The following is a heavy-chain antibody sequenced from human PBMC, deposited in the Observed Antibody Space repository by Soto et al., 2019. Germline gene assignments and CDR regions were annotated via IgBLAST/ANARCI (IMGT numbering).Heavy chain of an antibody. J-gene: IGHJ6*02. CDR3: ARDIVVVPAPLGGMDV. V-gene: IGHV1-69*13. Sequence: SVKVSCKASGGTFSSHAISWVRQAPGQGLEWMGGIIPIFGTANYAQKFQGRVTITADESTSTAYMELSSLRSEDTAVYYCARDIVVVPAPLGGMDVWGQGTTVTVSS. CDR1: GGTFSSHA. D-gene: IGHD2-2*01. CDR2: IIPIFGTA.